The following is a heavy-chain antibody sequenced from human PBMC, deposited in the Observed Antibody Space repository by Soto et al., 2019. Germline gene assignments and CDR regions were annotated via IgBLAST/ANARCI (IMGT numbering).Heavy chain of an antibody. V-gene: IGHV4-4*02. CDR2: IYHSGST. CDR3: AMSLPPDNRRRALDY. CDR1: SGSISSSNW. J-gene: IGHJ4*02. D-gene: IGHD1-20*01. Sequence: QVQLQESGPGLVKPSGTLSLTCAVSSGSISSSNWWSWVRQPPGKGLEWIGEIYHSGSTNYNPSLKSRVTISVDKSKNQFSLKLSSVTDADTAVYYCAMSLPPDNRRRALDYWGQGNLVNVS.